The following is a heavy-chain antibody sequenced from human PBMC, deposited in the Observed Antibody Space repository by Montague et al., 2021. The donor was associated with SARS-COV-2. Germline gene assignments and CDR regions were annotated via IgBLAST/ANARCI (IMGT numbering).Heavy chain of an antibody. CDR3: ARVLLGVSHGDY. J-gene: IGHJ4*02. CDR1: GFIFEDYA. Sequence: SLRLSCAASGFIFEDYAMHWIRQAPGKGLEWLSYISNTGLDIKYXDSVKGRFTVSRDIAKNTLYLQMDSLRAEDTAVYYCARVLLGVSHGDYWGQGTLVTVSS. D-gene: IGHD2-8*02. CDR2: ISNTGLDI. V-gene: IGHV3-11*01.